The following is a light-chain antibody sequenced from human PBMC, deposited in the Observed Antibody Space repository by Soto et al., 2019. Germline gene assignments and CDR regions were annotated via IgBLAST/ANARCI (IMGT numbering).Light chain of an antibody. Sequence: DIQLTQSPSFLSASVGCRLTITCRASQDIRSSLAWYQQNPGKGPNLLIYTVSTLQSGVPSRFSGSRSETAFTLTISSLQPEDFATYYCQQFNSSPLTFGGGTKEEI. J-gene: IGKJ4*01. CDR3: QQFNSSPLT. CDR2: TVS. CDR1: QDIRSS. V-gene: IGKV1-9*01.